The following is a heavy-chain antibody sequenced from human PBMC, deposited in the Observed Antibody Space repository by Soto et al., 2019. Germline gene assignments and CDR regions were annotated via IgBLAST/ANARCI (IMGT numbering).Heavy chain of an antibody. J-gene: IGHJ4*01. D-gene: IGHD3-10*01. CDR1: GFTFSSYW. Sequence: PGGSLRLSCAASGFTFSSYWMSWVRQAPGKGLEWVANIKQDGSEKYYVDSVKGRFTISRDNAKNSLYLQMNSLRAEDTAVYYCARGPQRYYYGSGSYFYWGHGTVATVST. CDR2: IKQDGSEK. V-gene: IGHV3-7*01. CDR3: ARGPQRYYYGSGSYFY.